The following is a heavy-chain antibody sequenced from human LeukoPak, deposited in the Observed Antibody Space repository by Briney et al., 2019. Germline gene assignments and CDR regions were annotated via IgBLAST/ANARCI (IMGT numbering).Heavy chain of an antibody. V-gene: IGHV4-39*02. CDR2: IYYSGST. J-gene: IGHJ4*02. CDR3: ASDNGYSNNYFDY. Sequence: PSETLSLTCTVSGGSISTTGYYWAWIRQPPGKGLQWIASIYYSGSTYYNSSLKSRVTISVDTSKNQFSLKLSSMTAADTAVYYCASDNGYSNNYFDYWGQGTLVTVSS. D-gene: IGHD2-8*01. CDR1: GGSISTTGYY.